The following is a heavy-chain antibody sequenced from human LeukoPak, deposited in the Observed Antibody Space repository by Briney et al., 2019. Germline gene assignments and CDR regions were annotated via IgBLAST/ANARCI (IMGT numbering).Heavy chain of an antibody. CDR2: MNPNSGNT. Sequence: ASVKVSCKASGYTFNSYDINWVRQATGQGLEWMGWMNPNSGNTGYAQKFQGRVTMTTNTSISTAYMELSSLGSEDTAVYYCARREYGSGSYHLVYWGQGTLVTVSS. CDR3: ARREYGSGSYHLVY. CDR1: GYTFNSYD. D-gene: IGHD3-10*01. J-gene: IGHJ4*02. V-gene: IGHV1-8*01.